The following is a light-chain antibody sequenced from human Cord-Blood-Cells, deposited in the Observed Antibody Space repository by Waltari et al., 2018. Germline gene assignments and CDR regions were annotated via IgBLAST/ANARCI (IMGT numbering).Light chain of an antibody. CDR3: SSYTSSSTVV. CDR1: SRAGGGYNY. V-gene: IGLV2-14*01. Sequence: QSALTQPASVYGSPGESITISCTGTSRAGGGYNYVSWYQQHPGNAPKLMIYEVSNRPSGVSNRFSGSKSGNTASLTISGLQAEDEADYYCSSYTSSSTVVFGGGTKLTVL. J-gene: IGLJ2*01. CDR2: EVS.